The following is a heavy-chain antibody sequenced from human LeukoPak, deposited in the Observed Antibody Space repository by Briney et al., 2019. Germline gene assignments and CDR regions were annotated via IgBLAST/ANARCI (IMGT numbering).Heavy chain of an antibody. D-gene: IGHD3-9*01. CDR3: ARGVLRYFDWSIRAFDY. Sequence: GGSLRLSCAASGFIFSSYWMSWVRQAPGEGLEWVANIKQDGGEKYYVDSVKGRFTISRDNAKNSLYLQMNSLRAEDTAVYYCARGVLRYFDWSIRAFDYRGQGTLVTVSS. V-gene: IGHV3-7*04. CDR1: GFIFSSYW. J-gene: IGHJ4*02. CDR2: IKQDGGEK.